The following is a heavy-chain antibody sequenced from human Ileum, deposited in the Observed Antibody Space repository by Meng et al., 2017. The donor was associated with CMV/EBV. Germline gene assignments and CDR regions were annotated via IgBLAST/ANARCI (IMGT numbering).Heavy chain of an antibody. V-gene: IGHV4-30-4*08. D-gene: IGHD3-10*01. CDR2: IYYNGNA. J-gene: IGHJ4*02. Sequence: QVQLQEAGPRPVNPSQTLSLTCSVSGDSIDSGDYSWNWVRQPPGKGLEWISYIYYNGNAYYNPSLKSQVTISVDTSKNQFSLRLKSVTAADSAVYFCARGGIFRGLDYWGQGTLVTVSS. CDR3: ARGGIFRGLDY. CDR1: GDSIDSGDYS.